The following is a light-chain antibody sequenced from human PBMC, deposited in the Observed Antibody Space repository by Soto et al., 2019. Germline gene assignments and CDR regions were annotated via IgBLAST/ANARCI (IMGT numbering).Light chain of an antibody. CDR2: EVS. Sequence: QSVLTPPASVSGSPGQSITISCTGPSSDVGGYNYVSWYQQHPGKAPKLMIYEVSNRPSGVSNRFSGSKSGNTASLTISGLQAEDEAGYYCSSYTTSSTLDVVFGGGTKLTVL. CDR1: SSDVGGYNY. CDR3: SSYTTSSTLDVV. J-gene: IGLJ2*01. V-gene: IGLV2-14*01.